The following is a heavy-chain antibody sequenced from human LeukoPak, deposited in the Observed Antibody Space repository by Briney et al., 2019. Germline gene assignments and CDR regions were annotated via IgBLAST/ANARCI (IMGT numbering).Heavy chain of an antibody. J-gene: IGHJ6*03. CDR1: GYTFTSYY. CDR2: INPSGGST. V-gene: IGHV1-46*01. CDR3: ARDRNLYYYYMDV. D-gene: IGHD1-14*01. Sequence: WASVKVSCKASGYTFTSYYMHWVRQAPGQGLEWMGIINPSGGSTSYAQKFQGRVTMTRDMSTSTVYMELSSLRSEDTAVYYCARDRNLYYYYMDVWGKGTTVTVSS.